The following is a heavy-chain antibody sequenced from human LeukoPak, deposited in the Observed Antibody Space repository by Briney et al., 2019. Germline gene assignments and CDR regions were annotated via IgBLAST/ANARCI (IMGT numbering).Heavy chain of an antibody. CDR2: IDSPGTST. D-gene: IGHD3-9*01. Sequence: GGSLRLSCAASGFTFSRHWMHWVRQAPGKGLVWASRIDSPGTSTIDADSVKGRFTVSRDNSKNTLYLQMNSLRAEDTAVYYCAKDTRYFDWLYFDHWGQGTLVTVSS. CDR3: AKDTRYFDWLYFDH. CDR1: GFTFSRHW. J-gene: IGHJ4*02. V-gene: IGHV3-74*01.